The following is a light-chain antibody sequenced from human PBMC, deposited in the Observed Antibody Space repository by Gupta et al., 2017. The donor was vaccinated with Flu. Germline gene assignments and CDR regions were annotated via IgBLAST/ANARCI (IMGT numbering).Light chain of an antibody. J-gene: IGKJ1*01. Sequence: DIVMTQSPLSLPVTRGEPASISRRSSQSLLHSNGYNYLDWYLQKPGQSPQLLIYLGSNRASGVPDRFSGSGSGTDFTLKISRVEAEDVGVYYCMQALQTPWTFGQGTKVEIK. CDR1: QSLLHSNGYNY. CDR3: MQALQTPWT. CDR2: LGS. V-gene: IGKV2-28*01.